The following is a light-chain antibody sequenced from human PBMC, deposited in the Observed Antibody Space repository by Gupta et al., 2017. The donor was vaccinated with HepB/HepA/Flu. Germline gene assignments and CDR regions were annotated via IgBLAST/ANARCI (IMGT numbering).Light chain of an antibody. Sequence: DIVMTQSPDSLAVSLGERATINCKPSQSVLSSSNNKNYLAWYQQKPGQPPKLLIYWASTRESGVPDRISGSGSGTDFTLTISILHAEDVTVYYCRQDDATPRRFGQGTNVEMK. CDR1: QSVLSSSNNKNY. V-gene: IGKV4-1*01. CDR2: WAS. CDR3: RQDDATPRR. J-gene: IGKJ1*01.